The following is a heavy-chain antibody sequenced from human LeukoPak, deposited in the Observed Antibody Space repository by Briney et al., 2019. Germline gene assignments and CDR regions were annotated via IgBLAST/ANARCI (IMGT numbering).Heavy chain of an antibody. J-gene: IGHJ6*02. CDR1: GGSISTYY. D-gene: IGHD3-16*01. CDR2: FYYTGNT. Sequence: NTSETLSLTCIVSGGSISTYYWNWIRQPPGKGLEWIGYFYYTGNTNYSPSLKSRVTMSIDTSKNHFSLNLSSVTAADTAVYYCARFGYYGMDVWGQGTTVTVSS. CDR3: ARFGYYGMDV. V-gene: IGHV4-59*08.